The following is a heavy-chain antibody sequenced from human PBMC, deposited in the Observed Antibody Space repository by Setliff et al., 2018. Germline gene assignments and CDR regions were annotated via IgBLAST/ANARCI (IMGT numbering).Heavy chain of an antibody. D-gene: IGHD4-4*01. CDR3: ARATVGLATIIYFDS. V-gene: IGHV4-61*09. CDR1: GGPISSGSYY. CDR2: IYTSGNT. Sequence: PSETLSLTCTVSGGPISSGSYYWGWIRQPAGKGLEWIGHIYTSGNTDYSPPLKSRVTISVDTSKNQFSLKLSSVTAADTAVYYCARATVGLATIIYFDSWGQGTLVTVSS. J-gene: IGHJ4*02.